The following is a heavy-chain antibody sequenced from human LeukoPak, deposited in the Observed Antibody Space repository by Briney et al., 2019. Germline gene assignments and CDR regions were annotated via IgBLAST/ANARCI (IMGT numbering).Heavy chain of an antibody. V-gene: IGHV3-48*03. D-gene: IGHD1-26*01. Sequence: PGGSLRLSCGASGFTFSSYEMNWVRQAPGKGLEWVSYISSSGSTIYYADSVKGRFTISRDNAKNSLYLQMNSLRAEDTAVYYCAREIRDRERVVGATPPAFDIWGQGTMVTVSS. CDR3: AREIRDRERVVGATPPAFDI. CDR1: GFTFSSYE. J-gene: IGHJ3*02. CDR2: ISSSGSTI.